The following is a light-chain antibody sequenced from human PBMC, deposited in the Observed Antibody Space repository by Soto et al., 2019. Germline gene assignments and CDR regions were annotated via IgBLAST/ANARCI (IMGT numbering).Light chain of an antibody. CDR2: GAS. Sequence: EIVLTQSPGTLSLSPGERATLSCRASQSVSSNYLAWYQQKPGQAPRLLIYGASSRATGIPDRFSGSGSGTEFTLTISSLQSEDFAVYYCQQYIRWPLTFGGGTKV. V-gene: IGKV3-20*01. CDR1: QSVSSNY. J-gene: IGKJ4*01. CDR3: QQYIRWPLT.